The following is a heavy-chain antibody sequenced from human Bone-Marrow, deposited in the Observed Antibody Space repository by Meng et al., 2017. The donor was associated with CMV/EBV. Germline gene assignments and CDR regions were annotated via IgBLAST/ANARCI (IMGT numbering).Heavy chain of an antibody. CDR1: GFTFSSYS. CDR3: ARDVGEYLPMAFDY. J-gene: IGHJ4*02. CDR2: ISSSGSTI. D-gene: IGHD3-10*01. Sequence: GESLKISCAASGFTFSSYSMNWVRQAPGKGLEWVSYISSSGSTIYYADSVKGRFTISRDNAKNSLYLQMNSLRAEDTAVYYCARDVGEYLPMAFDYWGQGTLVTVSS. V-gene: IGHV3-48*04.